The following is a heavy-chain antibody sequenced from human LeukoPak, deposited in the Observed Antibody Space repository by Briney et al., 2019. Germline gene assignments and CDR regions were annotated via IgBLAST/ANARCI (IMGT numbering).Heavy chain of an antibody. Sequence: GGSLRLSCAASGFTFSGSAMHWVRQASGKGLEWVGRIRSKGNTYATAYAASVKGRFTLSRDDSKNTAYLQMNSLRAEDTAVYYCARGSIVGPPGYDAFDIWGQGTMVTVSS. CDR2: IRSKGNTYAT. J-gene: IGHJ3*02. CDR1: GFTFSGSA. CDR3: ARGSIVGPPGYDAFDI. D-gene: IGHD1-26*01. V-gene: IGHV3-73*01.